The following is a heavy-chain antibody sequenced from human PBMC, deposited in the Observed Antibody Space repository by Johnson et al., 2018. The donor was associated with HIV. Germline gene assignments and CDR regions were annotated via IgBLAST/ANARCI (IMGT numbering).Heavy chain of an antibody. V-gene: IGHV3-20*04. Sequence: VQLVESGGGVVRPGGSLRLSCAASGFTFDDYGMSWVRQVPGKGLEWVSGINWNGGSTGYADSVKGRFTISRDNAKNSLYLQMNSLRAEDTALYYCARDPTIAWDLKGDAFDIWGQGTMVTVSS. J-gene: IGHJ3*02. CDR2: INWNGGST. CDR1: GFTFDDYG. D-gene: IGHD1-26*01. CDR3: ARDPTIAWDLKGDAFDI.